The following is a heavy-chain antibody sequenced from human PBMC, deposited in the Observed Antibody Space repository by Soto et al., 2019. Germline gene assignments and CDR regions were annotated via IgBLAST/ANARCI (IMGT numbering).Heavy chain of an antibody. CDR3: ARDRGVAPPVAGNTHYYYYMDV. J-gene: IGHJ6*03. V-gene: IGHV1-18*01. D-gene: IGHD6-19*01. CDR2: ISGFNGNT. CDR1: GYSFTNYG. Sequence: QDQLVQSGAEVKKPGASVTVSCKASGYSFTNYGITWGRQAPGQGLEWMGWISGFNGNTHYAQKLQGRVTMTTDASTSTAYMELRSLRSDDTAVYYCARDRGVAPPVAGNTHYYYYMDVWGKGTTVTVSS.